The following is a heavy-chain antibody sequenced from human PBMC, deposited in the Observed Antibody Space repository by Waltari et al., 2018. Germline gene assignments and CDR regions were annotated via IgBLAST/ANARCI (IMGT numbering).Heavy chain of an antibody. Sequence: QVQLQQWGAGLLKPSETLSLTCAVYGGSFSGYYWSWIRQPPGKGLEWIGEINHRGSTNYNPSLKSRVTISVDTSKNQFSLKLSSVTAADTAVYYCARIGYYDSSGYRDYWGQGTLVIVSS. CDR2: INHRGST. D-gene: IGHD3-22*01. CDR1: GGSFSGYY. V-gene: IGHV4-34*01. CDR3: ARIGYYDSSGYRDY. J-gene: IGHJ4*02.